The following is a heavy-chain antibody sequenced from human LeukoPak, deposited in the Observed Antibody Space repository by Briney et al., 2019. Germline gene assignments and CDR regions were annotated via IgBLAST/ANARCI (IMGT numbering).Heavy chain of an antibody. CDR2: INPSGGST. Sequence: ASVKVSCKASGYTFTSYYMHWVRQAPGQGLEWMGIINPSGGSTSYAQKFQGRVTITADESTSTAYMELSSLRSDDTAVYYCARNVLPTNWFDPWGQGTLVTVSS. J-gene: IGHJ5*02. D-gene: IGHD3-10*01. V-gene: IGHV1-46*01. CDR1: GYTFTSYY. CDR3: ARNVLPTNWFDP.